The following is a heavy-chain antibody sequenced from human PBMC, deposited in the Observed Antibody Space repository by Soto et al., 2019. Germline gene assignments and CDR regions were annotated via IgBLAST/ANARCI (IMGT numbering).Heavy chain of an antibody. V-gene: IGHV3-21*06. Sequence: EVQLVESGGGLVKPAGSLRLSCTGSGFVFSSYIINWVRQAPGKGLEWVSSISSGIGNYIYYADSVRGRFTISRDTAENSVYLQMNSLRAEDTALYYCARVLKGGGPSAFDIWGQGTMVTVSS. D-gene: IGHD2-15*01. CDR3: ARVLKGGGPSAFDI. J-gene: IGHJ3*02. CDR1: GFVFSSYI. CDR2: ISSGIGNYI.